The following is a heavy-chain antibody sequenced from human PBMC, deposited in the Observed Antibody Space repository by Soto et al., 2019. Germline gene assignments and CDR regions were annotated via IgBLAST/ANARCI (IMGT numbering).Heavy chain of an antibody. CDR1: GFTFSNAW. Sequence: GGSLRLSCAASGFTFSNAWMSWVRQAPGKGLEWVGRIKSKTDGGTTDYAAPVKGRFTISRDDSKNTLYLQMNSLKTEDTAVYYCTTEVGQLVRGHRPRKYNWFDPWGQGTLVTVSS. J-gene: IGHJ5*02. D-gene: IGHD6-6*01. CDR3: TTEVGQLVRGHRPRKYNWFDP. CDR2: IKSKTDGGTT. V-gene: IGHV3-15*01.